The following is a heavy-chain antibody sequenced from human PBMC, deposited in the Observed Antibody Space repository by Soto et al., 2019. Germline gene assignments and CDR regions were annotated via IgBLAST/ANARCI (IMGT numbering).Heavy chain of an antibody. CDR3: AAGDSSDTGDH. CDR2: TTAILGTR. Sequence: QVQLVQSGAEVKKPGSSVKVSCKASGDTLSHYGVRWVRQFPGKWLEWMGGTTAILGTRDYAQKFQGRMTITSDESTTTSYMDLNSLTSDDTAVYYCAAGDSSDTGDHWGQGTLVTVSS. J-gene: IGHJ4*02. V-gene: IGHV1-69*01. CDR1: GDTLSHYG. D-gene: IGHD5-18*01.